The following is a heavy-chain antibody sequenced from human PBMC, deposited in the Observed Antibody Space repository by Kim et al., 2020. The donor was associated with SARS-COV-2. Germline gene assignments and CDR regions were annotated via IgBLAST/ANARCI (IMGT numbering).Heavy chain of an antibody. D-gene: IGHD2-8*01. CDR2: FDPAEGET. CDR1: GYTLTELS. V-gene: IGHV1-24*01. CDR3: ATESLYSPVRGYYFDY. J-gene: IGHJ4*02. Sequence: ASVKVSCKVSGYTLTELSMHWVRQAPGKGLEWMGGFDPAEGETNYAQKFQGRVTITEDTSTDTAYMELSSLRSEDTAVYYCATESLYSPVRGYYFDYWGQGTLVTVSS.